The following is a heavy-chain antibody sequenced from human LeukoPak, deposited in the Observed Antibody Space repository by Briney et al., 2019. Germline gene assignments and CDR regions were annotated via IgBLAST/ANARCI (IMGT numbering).Heavy chain of an antibody. D-gene: IGHD6-19*01. CDR2: ISGSGGST. CDR3: AKEGEVAVAGYYYYYYGMDV. J-gene: IGHJ6*02. Sequence: GGSLRLSCAASGFTFSSYAMSWVRQAPGKGLEWVSAISGSGGSTYYADSVKGRFTISRDNSKNTLYLQMNSLRAEDTAVYYCAKEGEVAVAGYYYYYYGMDVWGQGTTVTASS. CDR1: GFTFSSYA. V-gene: IGHV3-23*01.